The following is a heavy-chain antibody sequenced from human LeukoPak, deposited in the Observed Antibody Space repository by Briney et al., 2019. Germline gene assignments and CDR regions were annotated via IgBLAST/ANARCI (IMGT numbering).Heavy chain of an antibody. Sequence: GGSLRLSCVASGFTFRSYVMHWVRQAPGKGLEWVTFTSYDGSDKYYADSVKGRFTISRDNFKNTLYLQMNSLRLEDTAVYYCAKVRYDYYGMDVWGQGTTVTVSS. CDR3: AKVRYDYYGMDV. J-gene: IGHJ6*02. CDR2: TSYDGSDK. V-gene: IGHV3-30*18. D-gene: IGHD3-9*01. CDR1: GFTFRSYV.